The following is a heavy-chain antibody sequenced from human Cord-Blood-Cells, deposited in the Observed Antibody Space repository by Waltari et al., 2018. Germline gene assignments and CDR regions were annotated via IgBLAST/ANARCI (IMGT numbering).Heavy chain of an antibody. D-gene: IGHD3-3*01. J-gene: IGHJ5*02. CDR3: ARGGYDFWSGPENWFDP. CDR1: GGSISRHS. CDR2: IYYSGST. Sequence: QVQLQESGPGLVKPSETLSLTCTVSGGSISRHSWSWIRQPPGKGLEWIGYIYYSGSTNSNPSLKSRVTISVDTSKNQFSLKLSSVTAADTAVYYCARGGYDFWSGPENWFDPWGQGTLVTVSS. V-gene: IGHV4-59*11.